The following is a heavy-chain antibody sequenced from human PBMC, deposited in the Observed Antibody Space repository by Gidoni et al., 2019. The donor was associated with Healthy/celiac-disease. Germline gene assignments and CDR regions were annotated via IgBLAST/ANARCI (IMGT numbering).Heavy chain of an antibody. D-gene: IGHD3-10*01. CDR2: ISWNSGSI. V-gene: IGHV3-9*01. J-gene: IGHJ1*01. Sequence: EVQLVESGGGLVQPGRSLRLACAASGFTFDDYALHWVRQAPGKGLEWVSGISWNSGSIGYADSVKGRFTISRDNAKNSLYLQMNSLRAEDTALYYCAKDIGTGITMVRGVTTEYFQHWGQGTLVTVSS. CDR3: AKDIGTGITMVRGVTTEYFQH. CDR1: GFTFDDYA.